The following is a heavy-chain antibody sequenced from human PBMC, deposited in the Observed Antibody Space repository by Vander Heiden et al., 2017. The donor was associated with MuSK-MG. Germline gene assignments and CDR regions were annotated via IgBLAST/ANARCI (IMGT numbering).Heavy chain of an antibody. V-gene: IGHV3-23*01. Sequence: EVQLLESGGGLVQPGGSLRLSCAASGFTFSSSALNWFRQAPGKGLEWVSFISNGGSSTYYADSVKGRFTISRDNSKNTLYLQMNSLRAEDTAVYYCAKSPSWNSRAFEIWGQGTMVTVSS. D-gene: IGHD1-7*01. CDR1: GFTFSSSA. CDR2: ISNGGSST. J-gene: IGHJ3*02. CDR3: AKSPSWNSRAFEI.